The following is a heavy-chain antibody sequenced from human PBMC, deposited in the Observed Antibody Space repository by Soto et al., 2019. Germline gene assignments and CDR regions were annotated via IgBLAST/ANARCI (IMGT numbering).Heavy chain of an antibody. Sequence: PSVTLSLTCTVSGGSISFDHYHWTWIRQPPGKGLEWIGYVHYSGSVLYNPSLQSRVSISVDTSKNQFSLKLSSVTAADTAVYFCAREDDGGDRDYYGLDVWGQGTTVTVSS. J-gene: IGHJ6*02. CDR3: AREDDGGDRDYYGLDV. V-gene: IGHV4-30-4*01. D-gene: IGHD2-21*02. CDR1: GGSISFDHYH. CDR2: VHYSGSV.